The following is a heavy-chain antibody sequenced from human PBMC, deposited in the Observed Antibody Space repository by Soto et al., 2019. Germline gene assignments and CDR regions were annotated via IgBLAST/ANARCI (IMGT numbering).Heavy chain of an antibody. CDR2: IKSDGSGT. Sequence: EVQLVESGGGLVQPGASLTLSCAASGFPFSSYWMHWVRQAPGKGLVWVSRIKSDGSGTYYAAYVQDRFTISRDNARNTLYLQMNSLRVEDTAVYFRARGDGDRYDGNGYLGRRCGQGTLVTVSS. D-gene: IGHD3-22*01. CDR3: ARGDGDRYDGNGYLGRR. V-gene: IGHV3-74*01. J-gene: IGHJ4*02. CDR1: GFPFSSYW.